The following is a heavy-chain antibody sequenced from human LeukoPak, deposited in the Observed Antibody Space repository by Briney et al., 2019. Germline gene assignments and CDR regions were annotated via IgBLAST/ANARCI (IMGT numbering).Heavy chain of an antibody. D-gene: IGHD6-13*01. CDR3: ARRGSSWSYFDY. V-gene: IGHV4-59*08. CDR2: VFYSGST. CDR1: GGSISSFY. J-gene: IGHJ4*02. Sequence: SGTLSLTCTVSGGSISSFYWSWIRQPPGKGLEWIGYVFYSGSTNYNPSLQSRVTISLDTSKNQFSLNLSSVTAADTAVYYCARRGSSWSYFDYWGQGTQVTVSS.